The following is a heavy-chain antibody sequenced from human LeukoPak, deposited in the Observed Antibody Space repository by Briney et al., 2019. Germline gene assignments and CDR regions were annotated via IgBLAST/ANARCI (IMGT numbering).Heavy chain of an antibody. CDR1: GFTVSSNY. J-gene: IGHJ4*02. D-gene: IGHD6-19*01. V-gene: IGHV3-66*01. CDR2: IYSGGST. CDR3: ARGPSSGWYEYDY. Sequence: GGSLRLSCAASGFTVSSNYMSWVRQAPGKGLEWVSVIYSGGSTYYADSVKGRFTISRDSSKNTLYLQMNSLRAEDTAVYYCARGPSSGWYEYDYWGQGTLVTVSS.